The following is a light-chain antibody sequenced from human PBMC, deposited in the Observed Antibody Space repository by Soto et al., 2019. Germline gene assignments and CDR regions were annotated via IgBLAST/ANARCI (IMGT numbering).Light chain of an antibody. J-gene: IGKJ1*01. Sequence: EIVMTQSPATLSVSPGERATLSCRASQSVSSNLAWYQQKPGQAPSLLIYGASTSATGMPARFSGSGSGTEFTLTISSLQSEDFAVYYCQQYNNWPRTFGQGTKVEIK. V-gene: IGKV3-15*01. CDR3: QQYNNWPRT. CDR1: QSVSSN. CDR2: GAS.